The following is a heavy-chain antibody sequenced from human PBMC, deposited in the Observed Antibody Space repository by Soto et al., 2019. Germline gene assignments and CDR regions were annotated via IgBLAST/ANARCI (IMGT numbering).Heavy chain of an antibody. CDR2: IIPVFQTA. J-gene: IGHJ4*02. CDR3: ARGGSGYTWFNEF. Sequence: ASVKVSCKASGGLFSSYPISWVRQVPGQGLEWMGGIIPVFQTAYYTQRFQGRVTITADESTNTAYMELSSLRSEDTAIYYCARGGSGYTWFNEFWGQGTLVTVSS. CDR1: GGLFSSYP. V-gene: IGHV1-69*13. D-gene: IGHD3-22*01.